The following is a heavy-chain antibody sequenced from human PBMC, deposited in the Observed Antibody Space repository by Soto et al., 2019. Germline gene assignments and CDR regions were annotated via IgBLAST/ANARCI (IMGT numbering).Heavy chain of an antibody. J-gene: IGHJ4*02. Sequence: SETLSLTCTVSGGSISSGGYYWSWIRHDPGKGLEWIGNIYYSVRTYYKPSIKSRTIISADMTKKHFSLNLRSVTVADTAVYYCARDEGEYGDANFDYWGQGTLPTDSS. D-gene: IGHD4-17*01. CDR2: IYYSVRT. V-gene: IGHV4-31*03. CDR1: GGSISSGGYY. CDR3: ARDEGEYGDANFDY.